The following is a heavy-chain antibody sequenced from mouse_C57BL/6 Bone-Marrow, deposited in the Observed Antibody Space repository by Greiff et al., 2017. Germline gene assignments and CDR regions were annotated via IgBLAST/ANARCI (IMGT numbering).Heavy chain of an antibody. D-gene: IGHD1-1*01. CDR3: TRYYYGSSYGYFDV. V-gene: IGHV14-4*01. CDR1: GFNIKDDY. CDR2: IDPENGDT. J-gene: IGHJ1*03. Sequence: VQLKESGAELVRPGASVKLSCTASGFNIKDDYMHWVKQRPEQGLEWIGWIDPENGDTEYASKFQGKATITADTSSNTAYLQLSSLTSEDTAVYYCTRYYYGSSYGYFDVWGTGTTVTVSS.